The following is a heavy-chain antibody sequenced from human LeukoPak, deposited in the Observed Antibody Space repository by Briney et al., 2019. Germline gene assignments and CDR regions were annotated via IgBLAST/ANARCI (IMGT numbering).Heavy chain of an antibody. CDR2: ISHVGTTK. D-gene: IGHD3-22*01. V-gene: IGHV3-30*18. CDR1: GFTFSSYG. Sequence: PGTSVKLSCAASGFTFSSYGMHWVRQAPGQGLEWVAVISHVGTTKYYADYVKGRFTISRDTSKNTPYLQMNSLRAEDTTVYYCSKPYYYDSSGPLGYYFDYWGQGTVVTVCS. CDR3: SKPYYYDSSGPLGYYFDY. J-gene: IGHJ4*02.